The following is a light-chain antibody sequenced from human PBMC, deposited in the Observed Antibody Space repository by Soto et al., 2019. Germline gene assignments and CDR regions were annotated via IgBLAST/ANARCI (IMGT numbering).Light chain of an antibody. Sequence: EIVMTQSPSTLSVAPWERSTLSFMASQSVSSTYLAWYQQKPGQAPRLLIYGASIRATGIPDRFSGGRSGTDFTLTISRLEPEDFAVYYCQQYGSSSRTFGQGTKVDIK. CDR3: QQYGSSSRT. CDR2: GAS. V-gene: IGKV3-20*01. CDR1: QSVSSTY. J-gene: IGKJ1*01.